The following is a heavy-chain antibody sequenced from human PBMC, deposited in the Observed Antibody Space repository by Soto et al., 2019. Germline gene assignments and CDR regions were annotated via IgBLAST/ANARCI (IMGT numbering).Heavy chain of an antibody. CDR2: IYYSGST. Sequence: SQTLSLTCTVAGGSISSYYWSWIRQPAGNGLEWIGYIYYSGSTNYNPSLKSRVTISVDTSKNQFSLKLSSVTAADTAVYYCATEPLPPLLHYWGEGTLLTVPS. V-gene: IGHV4-59*01. CDR1: GGSISSYY. CDR3: ATEPLPPLLHY. J-gene: IGHJ4*02.